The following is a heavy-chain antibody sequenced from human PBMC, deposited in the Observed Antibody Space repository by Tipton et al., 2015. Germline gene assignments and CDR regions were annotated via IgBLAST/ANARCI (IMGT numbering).Heavy chain of an antibody. CDR2: IYYTGPP. D-gene: IGHD3-10*01. Sequence: TLSLTCTVSGGSININNYYWGWIRQPPGKGLEWIANIYYTGPPFYSLSLKSRVTISLDTSKNQFSLKLNSVTAADTAVYYCARGLLLWFGMSDYWGRGTLVTVSS. J-gene: IGHJ4*02. CDR3: ARGLLLWFGMSDY. CDR1: GGSININNYY. V-gene: IGHV4-39*07.